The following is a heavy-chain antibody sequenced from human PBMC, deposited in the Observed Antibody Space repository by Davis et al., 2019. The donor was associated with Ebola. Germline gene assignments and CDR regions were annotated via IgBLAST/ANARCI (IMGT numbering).Heavy chain of an antibody. J-gene: IGHJ2*01. CDR3: ARLSGLFSSSSGALYFDL. V-gene: IGHV4-59*12. CDR2: IYYNGDA. Sequence: SETLSLTCTVSGGSISTFYWSWIRQPPGRGLEYIGYIYYNGDADYTPSLNSRVTISVDTSKNQFFLKLRSVTAADTAVYFCARLSGLFSSSSGALYFDLWGRGTLVSVSS. D-gene: IGHD6-6*01. CDR1: GGSISTFY.